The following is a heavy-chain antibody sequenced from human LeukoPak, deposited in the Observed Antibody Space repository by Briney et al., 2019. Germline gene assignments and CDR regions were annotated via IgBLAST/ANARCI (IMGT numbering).Heavy chain of an antibody. Sequence: GGSLRLSCAASGFTFSSYSMSWVRQAPGKGLEWVSAISGSGGSTYYADSVKGRFTISRDNSKNTLYLQMNSLRAEDTAVYYCAKGTYYYGSGGQAFDFWGQGTLVTVSS. CDR2: ISGSGGST. V-gene: IGHV3-23*01. J-gene: IGHJ4*02. D-gene: IGHD3-10*01. CDR3: AKGTYYYGSGGQAFDF. CDR1: GFTFSSYS.